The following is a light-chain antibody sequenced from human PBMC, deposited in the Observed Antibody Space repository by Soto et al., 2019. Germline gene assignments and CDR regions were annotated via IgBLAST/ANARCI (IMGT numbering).Light chain of an antibody. CDR3: QQYGSSRWT. Sequence: EIVLTQSPVTLSLSPGARATLSCRASQSVSSNFLAWYQQKPGQAPRLLIYGASSRATGVPDRFTGSASGTDFTLTISRLQPEDFAVYYCQQYGSSRWTFGQGTKVDIK. CDR1: QSVSSNF. J-gene: IGKJ1*01. CDR2: GAS. V-gene: IGKV3-20*01.